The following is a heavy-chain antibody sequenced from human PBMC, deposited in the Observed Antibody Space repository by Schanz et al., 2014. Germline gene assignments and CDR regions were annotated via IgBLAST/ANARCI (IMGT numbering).Heavy chain of an antibody. J-gene: IGHJ6*02. CDR1: GFSFSTYA. CDR3: ARDHPHRGVTGYYNDV. D-gene: IGHD3-9*01. V-gene: IGHV3-30*04. CDR2: ISGNGGEK. Sequence: VQLVESGGGLLQPGGSLRLSCAASGFSFSTYAMHWVRQAPGKGLRCVAVISGNGGEKYYADSVKGRFTISRDNSENTLFLEMNSLRDEDTAVYYCARDHPHRGVTGYYNDVWGQGTSVTVSS.